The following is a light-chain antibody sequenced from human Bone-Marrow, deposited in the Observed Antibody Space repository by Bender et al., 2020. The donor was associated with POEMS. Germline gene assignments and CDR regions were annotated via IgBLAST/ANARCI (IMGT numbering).Light chain of an antibody. CDR1: SSNIGAHA. CDR3: AVWDDSLDGWV. J-gene: IGLJ3*02. CDR2: SSH. Sequence: QSVLTQPPSASGTPGQRVTISCSGGSSNIGAHAVNWYQHLPGTAPKLLIYSSHRRPLEVPDRLSGSRSGTSASLAISGLQSEDEADYYCAVWDDSLDGWVFGGGTKLTVL. V-gene: IGLV1-44*01.